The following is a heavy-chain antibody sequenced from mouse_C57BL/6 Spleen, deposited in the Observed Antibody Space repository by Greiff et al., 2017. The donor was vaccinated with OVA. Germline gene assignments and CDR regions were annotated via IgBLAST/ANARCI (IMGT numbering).Heavy chain of an antibody. D-gene: IGHD2-5*01. CDR2: IDPSDSYT. V-gene: IGHV1-59*01. CDR1: GYTFTSYW. CDR3: ARGYSNDAMDY. J-gene: IGHJ4*01. Sequence: VQLQQPGAELVRPGTSVKLSCKASGYTFTSYWMHWVKQRPGQGLEWIGVIDPSDSYTNYNQKFKGKATLTVDTSSSTAYMQLTSLTSEDSAVYYCARGYSNDAMDYWGQGTSVTVSS.